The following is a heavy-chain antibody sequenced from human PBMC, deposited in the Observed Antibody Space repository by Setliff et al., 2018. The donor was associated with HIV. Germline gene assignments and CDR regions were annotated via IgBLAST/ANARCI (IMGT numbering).Heavy chain of an antibody. CDR1: GFSLSSRYY. V-gene: IGHV4-38-2*02. CDR3: ARDVLDLVISVYGF. J-gene: IGHJ4*02. D-gene: IGHD3-22*01. Sequence: PSETRSLTCDVSGFSLSSRYYWGLIRQSPGKGLEWIGNIYHTGSSYYNPSHNERATISLDTSKNQFSLKLNAGTAADTAVYYCARDVLDLVISVYGFWGQGIPVTVSS. CDR2: IYHTGSS.